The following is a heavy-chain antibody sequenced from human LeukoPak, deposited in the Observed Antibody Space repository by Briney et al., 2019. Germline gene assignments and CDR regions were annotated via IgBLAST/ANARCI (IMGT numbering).Heavy chain of an antibody. Sequence: GGSLRLSCVASGFTFSDFAMSWVRQAPGAGPEWVSAIGGGGGDTYYADSVKGRFTVSRDNSDNTLDLQMSSLRAEDTAVYYCAKNYFSRNGVFDAFDLWGHGTTVTVS. CDR2: IGGGGGDT. CDR3: AKNYFSRNGVFDAFDL. V-gene: IGHV3-23*01. D-gene: IGHD2-8*01. CDR1: GFTFSDFA. J-gene: IGHJ3*01.